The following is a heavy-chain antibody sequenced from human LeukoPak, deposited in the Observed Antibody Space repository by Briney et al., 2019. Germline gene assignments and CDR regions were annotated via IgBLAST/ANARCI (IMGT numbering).Heavy chain of an antibody. J-gene: IGHJ4*02. Sequence: GGSLRLSCAASGFTVITNDMTWVRQAAGKGIEWVSVLYSDGNTKYADSVQGRFTISRDNSKNTLYLEMNSLSPDDTAVYYCARGVEPLAANTLAYWGQGTLVNISS. CDR3: ARGVEPLAANTLAY. V-gene: IGHV3-53*01. CDR2: LYSDGNT. CDR1: GFTVITND. D-gene: IGHD1-14*01.